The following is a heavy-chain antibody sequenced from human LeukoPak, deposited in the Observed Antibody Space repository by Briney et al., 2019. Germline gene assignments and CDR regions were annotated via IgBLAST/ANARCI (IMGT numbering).Heavy chain of an antibody. CDR2: IKKDGSEK. CDR1: GFSVSGYW. D-gene: IGHD6-13*01. Sequence: GGSLRLSCAVSGFSVSGYWMTWVRQAPGKGLEWVANIKKDGSEKNYVDSVKGRFTISRDNAENSLFLQMNSLRVEDTAVYYCAREWQGGIAAAGTRIEGDYWGQGTLVAVSS. V-gene: IGHV3-7*01. J-gene: IGHJ4*02. CDR3: AREWQGGIAAAGTRIEGDY.